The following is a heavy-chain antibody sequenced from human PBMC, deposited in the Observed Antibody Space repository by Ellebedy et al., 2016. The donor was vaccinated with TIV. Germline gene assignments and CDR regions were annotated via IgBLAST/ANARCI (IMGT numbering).Heavy chain of an antibody. V-gene: IGHV3-30*18. CDR1: GFTFSSYG. CDR2: ISYDGSNK. J-gene: IGHJ4*02. CDR3: AKPEGD. Sequence: GESLKISXAASGFTFSSYGMHWVRQAPGKGLEWVAVISYDGSNKYYADSVKGRFTISRDNSKNTLYLQMNSLRAEDTAVYYCAKPEGDWGQGTLVTVSS. D-gene: IGHD3-16*01.